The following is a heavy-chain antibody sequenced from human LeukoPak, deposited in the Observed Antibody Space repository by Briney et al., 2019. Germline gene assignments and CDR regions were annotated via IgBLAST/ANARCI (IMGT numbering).Heavy chain of an antibody. CDR1: GYRFSNYW. D-gene: IGHD1-26*01. J-gene: IGHJ3*02. CDR3: ARPATATTAVAFDI. CDR2: IYPGNSDT. Sequence: GESLKISCKGFGYRFSNYWIGWVRQMPGKGLEWMGIIYPGNSDTRYSPSFQGQVTISADKSISTAYLQWSSLKASDTAMYYCARPATATTAVAFDIWGQGTMVTVSS. V-gene: IGHV5-51*01.